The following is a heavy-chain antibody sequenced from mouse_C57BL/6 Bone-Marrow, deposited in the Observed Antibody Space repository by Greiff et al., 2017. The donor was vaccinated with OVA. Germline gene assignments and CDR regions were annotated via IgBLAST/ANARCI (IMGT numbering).Heavy chain of an antibody. D-gene: IGHD2-3*01. V-gene: IGHV5-9*01. CDR2: ISGGGGNT. CDR3: ARQRENDGYYFDY. J-gene: IGHJ2*01. Sequence: DVMLVESGGGLVKPGGSLKLSCAASGFTFSSYTMSWVRQTPEKRLEWVATISGGGGNTYYPDSVKGRFTISRDNAKNTLYLQMSSLRSEDTALYYCARQRENDGYYFDYWGQGTTLTVSS. CDR1: GFTFSSYT.